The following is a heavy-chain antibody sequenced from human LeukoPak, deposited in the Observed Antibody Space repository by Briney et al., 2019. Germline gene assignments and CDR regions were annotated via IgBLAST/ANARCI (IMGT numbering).Heavy chain of an antibody. Sequence: HPGGSLRLSCAASGFTFSSYAMSWVRQAPGKGLEWVSAISGSGGSTYYADSAKGRFTISRDNSKNTLYLQVNSLRAEDTAVYYCAKDSYDSSGSRYDFWGPGTLVTVSS. CDR3: AKDSYDSSGSRYDF. CDR2: ISGSGGST. V-gene: IGHV3-23*01. CDR1: GFTFSSYA. D-gene: IGHD3-22*01. J-gene: IGHJ4*02.